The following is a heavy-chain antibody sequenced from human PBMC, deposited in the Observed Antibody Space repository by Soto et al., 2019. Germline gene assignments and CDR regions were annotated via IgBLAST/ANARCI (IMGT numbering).Heavy chain of an antibody. CDR1: GYTFTSYG. CDR2: ISAYNGNT. V-gene: IGHV1-18*01. Sequence: ASVKVSCKASGYTFTSYGISWVRQAPGQGLEWMGWISAYNGNTNYAQKLQGRVTMTTDTSTDTAYMELRSLRSDDTAVYYCARVGLIYCSSTSCYVGDFDYWGQGTLVTVSS. D-gene: IGHD2-2*01. J-gene: IGHJ4*02. CDR3: ARVGLIYCSSTSCYVGDFDY.